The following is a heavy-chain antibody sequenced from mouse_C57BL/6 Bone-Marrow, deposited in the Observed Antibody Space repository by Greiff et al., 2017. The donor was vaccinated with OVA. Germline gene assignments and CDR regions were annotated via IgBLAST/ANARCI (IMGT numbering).Heavy chain of an antibody. CDR2: IYPRSGNT. V-gene: IGHV1-81*01. J-gene: IGHJ2*01. Sequence: QVQLKESGAELARPGASVKLSCKASGYTFTSYGISWVKQRTGQGLEWTGEIYPRSGNTYYNEKFKGKATLTADKSSSTAYMGLRSLTSEDSAVYFCARGGYDYDGDWGKGTTLTVSS. CDR1: GYTFTSYG. D-gene: IGHD2-4*01. CDR3: ARGGYDYDGD.